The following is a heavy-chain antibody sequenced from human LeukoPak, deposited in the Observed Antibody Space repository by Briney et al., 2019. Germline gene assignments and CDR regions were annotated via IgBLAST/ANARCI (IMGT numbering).Heavy chain of an antibody. Sequence: GGSLRLSCAASGFXFSSYWXHWVXXAPXKXXVWVSIINSDGITTTYADSVKGRFTISRDNAKNTLYLQMNSLRAEDTAVYYCARLKTSDWYFDLWGRGTLVTVSS. CDR1: GFXFSSYW. V-gene: IGHV3-74*01. J-gene: IGHJ2*01. CDR2: INSDGITT. CDR3: ARLKTSDWYFDL.